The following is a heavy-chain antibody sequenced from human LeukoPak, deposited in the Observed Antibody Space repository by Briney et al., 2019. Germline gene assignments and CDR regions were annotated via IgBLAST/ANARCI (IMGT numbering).Heavy chain of an antibody. D-gene: IGHD6-13*01. CDR2: IYHSGST. V-gene: IGHV4-30-2*01. Sequence: PSQTLSLTCTVSGGSISSAGYYWSWIRQPPGKGLEWIGYIYHSGSTYYNPSLKSRVTISVDRSKNQFSLKLSSVTAADTAVYYCARDTSSWSLEIDYWGQGTLVTVSS. CDR3: ARDTSSWSLEIDY. J-gene: IGHJ4*02. CDR1: GGSISSAGYY.